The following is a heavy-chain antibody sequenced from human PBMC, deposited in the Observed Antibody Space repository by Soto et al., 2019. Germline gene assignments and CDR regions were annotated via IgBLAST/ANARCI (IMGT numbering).Heavy chain of an antibody. CDR3: AKSWGVTAWYYYGMDV. J-gene: IGHJ6*02. V-gene: IGHV3-9*01. CDR2: ISWNSGSI. D-gene: IGHD3-16*01. Sequence: EVQLVESGGGLVQPGRSLRLSCAASGFTVDDYAMHWVRQAPGKGLEWVSGISWNSGSIGYADSVKGRFTNSRDNAKNSLYLQMNSLRAEDTALYYCAKSWGVTAWYYYGMDVWGQGTTVTVSS. CDR1: GFTVDDYA.